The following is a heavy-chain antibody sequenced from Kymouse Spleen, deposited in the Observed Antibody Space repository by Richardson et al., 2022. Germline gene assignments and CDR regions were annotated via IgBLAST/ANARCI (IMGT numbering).Heavy chain of an antibody. CDR2: IWYDGSNK. Sequence: QVQLVESGGGVVQPGRSLRLSCAASGFTFSSYGMHWVRQAPGKGLEWVAVIWYDGSNKYYADSVKGRFTISRDNSKNTLYLQMNSLRAEDTAVYYCARREYSSSSGYYYYYGMDVWGQGTTVTVSS. CDR3: ARREYSSSSGYYYYYGMDV. CDR1: GFTFSSYG. J-gene: IGHJ6*02. D-gene: IGHD6-6*01. V-gene: IGHV3-33*01.